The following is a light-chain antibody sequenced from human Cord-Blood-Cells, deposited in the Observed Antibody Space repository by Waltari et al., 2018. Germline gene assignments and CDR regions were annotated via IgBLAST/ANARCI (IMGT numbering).Light chain of an antibody. V-gene: IGLV1-44*01. CDR1: SSNIGSNT. CDR3: AAWDDSLNGWV. CDR2: SNN. Sequence: QSVLTQPPSASGTPGQRVTISCSGSSSNIGSNTVNWYQQLPGTAPKILIYSNNQRPSGVPARFSGSKSGTSASLAISGLQSEDEADYYCAAWDDSLNGWVFGGGTKLTVL. J-gene: IGLJ3*02.